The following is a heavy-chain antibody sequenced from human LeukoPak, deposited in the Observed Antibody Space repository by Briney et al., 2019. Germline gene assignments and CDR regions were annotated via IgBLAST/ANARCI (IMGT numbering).Heavy chain of an antibody. D-gene: IGHD3-22*01. CDR3: AKDLNYYDSSGIIDY. CDR1: GFTFSSYA. Sequence: GGSLRLSCAASGFTFSSYAMSWVRQAPGKGLEWVSAISCSGGSTYYADSVKGRFTISRDNSKSKLYLQMNSLRAEDTAVYYCAKDLNYYDSSGIIDYWGQGTLVTVSS. V-gene: IGHV3-23*01. J-gene: IGHJ4*02. CDR2: ISCSGGST.